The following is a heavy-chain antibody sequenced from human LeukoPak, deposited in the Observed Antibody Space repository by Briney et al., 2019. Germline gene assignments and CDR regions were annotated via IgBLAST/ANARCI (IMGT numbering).Heavy chain of an antibody. CDR3: ARDLRGSPMDV. Sequence: PSQTLSLTCTVSGDSINSGYHWSWIRQQPGKGLEWIGNIYYNGRTYYKTSLKSRIIISVDMSKNQISLQLSPVTAADTAVYYCARDLRGSPMDVWGKGTPVAVSS. CDR2: IYYNGRT. CDR1: GDSINSGYH. J-gene: IGHJ6*03. D-gene: IGHD1-26*01. V-gene: IGHV4-31*03.